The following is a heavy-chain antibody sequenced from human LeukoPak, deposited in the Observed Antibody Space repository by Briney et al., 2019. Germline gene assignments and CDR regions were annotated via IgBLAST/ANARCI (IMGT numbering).Heavy chain of an antibody. Sequence: SETLSLTCTVSGASVSSASYWTWIRQPPGKGVEWIAHIYNGVNTNYNPSLKSRVTISVDTSKNQFSLRLNSVTAADTAVYYCARSRAFNSGAFSPWGQGSLVTVSS. V-gene: IGHV4-61*01. D-gene: IGHD1-26*01. J-gene: IGHJ5*02. CDR2: IYNGVNT. CDR3: ARSRAFNSGAFSP. CDR1: GASVSSASY.